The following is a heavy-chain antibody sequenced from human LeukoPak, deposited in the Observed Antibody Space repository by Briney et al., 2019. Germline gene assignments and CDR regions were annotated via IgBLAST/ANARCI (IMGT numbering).Heavy chain of an antibody. CDR2: ISAYSGNT. Sequence: GASVKVSCKASGYTFTSYGISWVRQAPGHGLEWMGWISAYSGNTNYAQKLQGRVTMTTDTSTSTAYMELRSLRSDDTAVYYCARDGEWSSSWYHQPFDYWGQGTLVTVSS. CDR1: GYTFTSYG. D-gene: IGHD6-13*01. J-gene: IGHJ4*02. CDR3: ARDGEWSSSWYHQPFDY. V-gene: IGHV1-18*01.